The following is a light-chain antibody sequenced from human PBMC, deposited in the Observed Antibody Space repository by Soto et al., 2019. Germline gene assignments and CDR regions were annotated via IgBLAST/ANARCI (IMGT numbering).Light chain of an antibody. V-gene: IGKV1-39*01. CDR3: QQFDDYPFT. J-gene: IGKJ3*01. CDR1: QGISTY. CDR2: TAS. Sequence: DIQMTQSPSSLSASVGDRLTITCRASQGISTYLNWYQQKPGKAPKLLIYTASTLQSGVPSRFSGSGSGTDFTLTVSSLQPEDFATYYCQQFDDYPFTFGPGTKVDIK.